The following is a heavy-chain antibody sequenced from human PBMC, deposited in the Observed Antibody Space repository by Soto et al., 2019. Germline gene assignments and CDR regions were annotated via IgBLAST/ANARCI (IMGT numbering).Heavy chain of an antibody. CDR2: ITYDGSNK. Sequence: PVGSLRLSCQSSVFNFDNYGMHCVRHAPGKGLEWVAVITYDGSNKYYADSVKGRFTISRDNSKNTLSLHLNTLKPEDTAVYHCAKDRVGGTFYTPLGFWGQGTLVIVS. D-gene: IGHD1-7*01. CDR3: AKDRVGGTFYTPLGF. J-gene: IGHJ4*02. CDR1: VFNFDNYG. V-gene: IGHV3-30*18.